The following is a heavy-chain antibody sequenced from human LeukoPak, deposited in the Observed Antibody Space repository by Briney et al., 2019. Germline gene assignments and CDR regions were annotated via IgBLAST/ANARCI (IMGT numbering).Heavy chain of an antibody. CDR2: IYYSGST. CDR3: ARLFYGVGFDY. J-gene: IGHJ4*02. V-gene: IGHV4-59*08. Sequence: SETLSLTCTVSGGSISSYYWSWIRQPPGKGLEWIGHIYYSGSTNYHPSLKGRVTISVDTSKNQFSLKLSSVTAADTAVYFFARLFYGVGFDYWGQGTLVTVSS. CDR1: GGSISSYY. D-gene: IGHD4-17*01.